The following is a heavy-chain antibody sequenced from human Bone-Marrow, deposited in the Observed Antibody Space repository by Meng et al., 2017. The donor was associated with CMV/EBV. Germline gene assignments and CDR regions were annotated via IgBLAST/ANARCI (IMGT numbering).Heavy chain of an antibody. V-gene: IGHV3-30-3*01. Sequence: GESLKISCAASGFTISSNYMSWVRQAPGKGLEWVAVISYDGSNKYYADSVKGRFTISRDNSKNTLYLQMNSLRAEDTAVYYCARDTDSSGYYYNYYYGMDVWGQGTTVTFSS. CDR1: GFTISSNY. D-gene: IGHD3-22*01. CDR2: ISYDGSNK. CDR3: ARDTDSSGYYYNYYYGMDV. J-gene: IGHJ6*02.